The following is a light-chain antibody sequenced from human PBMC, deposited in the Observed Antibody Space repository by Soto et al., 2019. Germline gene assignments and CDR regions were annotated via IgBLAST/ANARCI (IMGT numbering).Light chain of an antibody. CDR3: VSYPSSTTYV. Sequence: QSVLTQPPSASGTPGQRVTISCSGSNSNIGSNTVNWYQQHPGKAPKLMIYDVTNRPSGVSNRFSGSKSGSTASLIISGLQAEDEADYYCVSYPSSTTYVFGTGTKVTVL. J-gene: IGLJ1*01. CDR1: NSNIGSNT. CDR2: DVT. V-gene: IGLV2-14*01.